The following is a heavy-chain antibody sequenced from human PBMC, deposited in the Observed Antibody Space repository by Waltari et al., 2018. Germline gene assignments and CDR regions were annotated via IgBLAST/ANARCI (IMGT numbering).Heavy chain of an antibody. J-gene: IGHJ6*03. CDR3: AREGIAAAGQHHYYYMDV. D-gene: IGHD6-13*01. CDR1: GFTFSDNY. Sequence: GGGLVKPGGSLRLSCAASGFTFSDNYMSWIRQAPGKGLEWVSYISSSGSTIYYADSVKGRFTISRDNAKNSLYLQMNSLRAEDTAVYYCAREGIAAAGQHHYYYMDVWGKGTTVTVSS. V-gene: IGHV3-11*01. CDR2: ISSSGSTI.